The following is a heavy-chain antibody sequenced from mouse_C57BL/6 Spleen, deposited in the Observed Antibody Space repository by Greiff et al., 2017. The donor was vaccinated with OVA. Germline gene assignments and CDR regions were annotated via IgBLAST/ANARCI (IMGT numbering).Heavy chain of an antibody. Sequence: EVKLMESEGGLVQPGSSMKLSCTASGFTFSDYYMAWVRQVPEKGLEWVANINYDGSSTYYLDSLKSRFIISRDNAKNILYLQMSSLKSEDTATYYCARDEGGYDGAWFAYWGQGTLVTVSA. CDR3: ARDEGGYDGAWFAY. V-gene: IGHV5-16*01. CDR1: GFTFSDYY. D-gene: IGHD2-2*01. J-gene: IGHJ3*01. CDR2: INYDGSST.